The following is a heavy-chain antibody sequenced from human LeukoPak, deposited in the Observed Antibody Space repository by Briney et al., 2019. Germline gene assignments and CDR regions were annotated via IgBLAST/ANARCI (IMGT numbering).Heavy chain of an antibody. V-gene: IGHV4-39*01. D-gene: IGHD2-2*01. Sequence: SETLSLTCTVSGGSISTSSYYWGGIRQSPGKGLEWIGSIYYTGTTFYNPSLKSRVTISVDTSKNQFSLKLSSVAAADTAVYYCTRLPDCSSTSCYAVEYWGQGTLVTVSS. CDR2: IYYTGTT. CDR1: GGSISTSSYY. J-gene: IGHJ4*02. CDR3: TRLPDCSSTSCYAVEY.